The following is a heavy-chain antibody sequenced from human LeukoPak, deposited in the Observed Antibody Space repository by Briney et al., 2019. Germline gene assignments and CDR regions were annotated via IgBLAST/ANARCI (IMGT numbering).Heavy chain of an antibody. CDR3: ARGGYCTNGVCLTPPKY. D-gene: IGHD2-8*01. CDR2: ISYDGSNK. CDR1: GFTFSSYA. V-gene: IGHV3-30-3*01. Sequence: GGSLRLSCAASGFTFSSYAMHWVRQAPGKGLEWVAVISYDGSNKYYADSVKGRFTISRDNSKNTLYLQMNSLRAEDTAVYYCARGGYCTNGVCLTPPKYWGQGTLVTVFS. J-gene: IGHJ4*02.